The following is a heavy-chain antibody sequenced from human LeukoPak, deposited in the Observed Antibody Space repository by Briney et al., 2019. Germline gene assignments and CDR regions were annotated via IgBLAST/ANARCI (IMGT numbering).Heavy chain of an antibody. CDR1: GGTFSSYA. D-gene: IGHD4-17*01. J-gene: IGHJ4*02. CDR2: IIPILGIA. V-gene: IGHV1-69*04. Sequence: SVTVSCKASGGTFSSYAISWVRQAPGQGLEWMGRIIPILGIANYAQKFQGRVTITADKSTSTAYMELSSLRSEDTAVYYCAPSVTTLDWGQGTLVTVSS. CDR3: APSVTTLD.